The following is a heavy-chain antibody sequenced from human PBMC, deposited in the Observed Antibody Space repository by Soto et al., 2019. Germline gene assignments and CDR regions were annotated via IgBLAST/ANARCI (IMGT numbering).Heavy chain of an antibody. CDR3: AREASPEYRSTSYLYVGGSNCFDT. CDR1: GFTFSSYS. J-gene: IGHJ5*02. V-gene: IGHV3-21*01. CDR2: ISSSSSYI. Sequence: GGSLRLSCAASGFTFSSYSMNWVRQAPGKGLEWVSSISSSSSYIYYADSVKGRFTISRDNAKNSLYLQMNSLRAEDTAVYYCAREASPEYRSTSYLYVGGSNCFDTWGPGTLVTVSS. D-gene: IGHD6-13*01.